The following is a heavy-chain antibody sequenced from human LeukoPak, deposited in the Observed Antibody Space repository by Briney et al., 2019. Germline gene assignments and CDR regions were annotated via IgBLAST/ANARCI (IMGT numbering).Heavy chain of an antibody. J-gene: IGHJ5*02. V-gene: IGHV1-2*02. CDR1: GYTFTAYY. CDR2: INPNSGGT. CDR3: ARGIARDGYNWENWSDP. D-gene: IGHD5-24*01. Sequence: ASVKVSSKASGYTFTAYYMHWGRQAPGQGREWMGWINPNSGGTNYAQKFQGRVTMTRDTSISTAYMELSRLRSDDTAVYYCARGIARDGYNWENWSDPWGEGTLVTVSS.